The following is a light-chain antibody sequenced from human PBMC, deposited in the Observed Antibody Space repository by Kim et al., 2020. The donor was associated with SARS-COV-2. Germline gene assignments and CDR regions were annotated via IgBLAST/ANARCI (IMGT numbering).Light chain of an antibody. CDR1: QSISNY. CDR2: AAS. CDR3: QQSYSIPWT. V-gene: IGKV1-39*01. J-gene: IGKJ1*01. Sequence: ASVGDRVTITCRASQSISNYLNWYQQKPGKAPKLLINAASSLRSGVPSRFSGGGSGTDFTLIISSLQPEDFATYFCQQSYSIPWTFGQGTKVDIK.